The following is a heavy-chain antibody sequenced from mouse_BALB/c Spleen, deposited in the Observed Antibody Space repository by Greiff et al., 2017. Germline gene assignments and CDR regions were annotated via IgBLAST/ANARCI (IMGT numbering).Heavy chain of an antibody. D-gene: IGHD2-3*01. CDR3: ARTYDGYYENFDV. Sequence: VQLQQSGAELVRPGTSVKISCKASGYTFTNYWLGWVKQRPGHGLEWIGDIYPGGGYTNYNEKFKGKATLTADTSSSTAYMQLSSLTSEDSAVYFCARTYDGYYENFDVWGAGTTVTVSA. J-gene: IGHJ1*01. CDR1: GYTFTNYW. V-gene: IGHV1-63*02. CDR2: IYPGGGYT.